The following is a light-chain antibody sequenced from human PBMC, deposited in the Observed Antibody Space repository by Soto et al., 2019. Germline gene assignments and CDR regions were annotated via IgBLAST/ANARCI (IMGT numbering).Light chain of an antibody. Sequence: QSALTQPASVSGSPGQSITLSCAGTTNDIGSYNYFSWFQQHHGEAPKLIIFEVTHRPSGISTRFSGSKSGNTAYLTISDLKAEDEGLYYCSSYKFSTTLRVFGGGTKLTVL. CDR2: EVT. J-gene: IGLJ3*02. CDR1: TNDIGSYNY. V-gene: IGLV2-14*01. CDR3: SSYKFSTTLRV.